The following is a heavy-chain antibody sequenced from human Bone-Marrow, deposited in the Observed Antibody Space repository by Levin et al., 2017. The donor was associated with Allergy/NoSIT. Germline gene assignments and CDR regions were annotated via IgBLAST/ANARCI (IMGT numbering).Heavy chain of an antibody. Sequence: PGGSLRLSCAASGFNFDAYSMNWVRQAPGKGLEWVSSISGSSGYIHYAGSLKGRFTVPRDNAKKSLFLQMSSLTAEDTAVYYCARNADDDYGDFSPLYYWGQGTLVTVSS. CDR2: ISGSSGYI. D-gene: IGHD4-17*01. CDR1: GFNFDAYS. J-gene: IGHJ4*02. CDR3: ARNADDDYGDFSPLYY. V-gene: IGHV3-21*01.